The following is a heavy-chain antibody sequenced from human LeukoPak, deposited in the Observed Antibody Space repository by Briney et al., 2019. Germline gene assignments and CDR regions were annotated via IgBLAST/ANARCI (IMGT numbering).Heavy chain of an antibody. J-gene: IGHJ3*02. V-gene: IGHV1-69*01. CDR3: ARGPLAYCSGGSCYSYAFDI. CDR2: IIPIFGTA. D-gene: IGHD2-15*01. Sequence: LVKVSCKASGGTFSSYAISWVRQAPGQGLEWMGGIIPIFGTANYAQKFQGRVTITADESTSTAYMELSSLRSEDTAVYYCARGPLAYCSGGSCYSYAFDIWGQGTMVTVSS. CDR1: GGTFSSYA.